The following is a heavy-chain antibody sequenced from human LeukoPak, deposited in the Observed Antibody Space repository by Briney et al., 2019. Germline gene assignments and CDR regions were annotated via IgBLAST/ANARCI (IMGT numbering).Heavy chain of an antibody. J-gene: IGHJ4*02. CDR3: ARGSTRSSWYTDY. CDR1: GGSISSGGYY. V-gene: IGHV4-31*03. D-gene: IGHD6-13*01. Sequence: SQTLSLTCTVSGGSISSGGYYWSWNRQHPGKGLEWIGYIYYSGSTYYNPSLKSRVTISVDTSKNQFSLKLSSVTAADTAVYYCARGSTRSSWYTDYWGQGTLVTVSS. CDR2: IYYSGST.